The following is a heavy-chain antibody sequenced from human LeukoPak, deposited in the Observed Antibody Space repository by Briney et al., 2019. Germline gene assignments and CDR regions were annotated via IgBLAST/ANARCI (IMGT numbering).Heavy chain of an antibody. CDR3: ARVGEYYYDSSGYYPFDY. D-gene: IGHD3-22*01. CDR2: IIPIFGTA. V-gene: IGHV1-69*13. Sequence: GASVKVSCKASGYTFTSYYMHWVRQAPGQGLEWMGGIIPIFGTANYAQKFQGRVTITADESTSTAYMELSSLRSEDTAVYYCARVGEYYYDSSGYYPFDYWGQGTLVTVSS. J-gene: IGHJ4*02. CDR1: GYTFTSYY.